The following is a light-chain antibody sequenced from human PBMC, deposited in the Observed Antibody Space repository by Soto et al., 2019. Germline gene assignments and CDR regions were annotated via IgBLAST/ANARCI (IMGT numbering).Light chain of an antibody. V-gene: IGLV1-44*01. CDR1: SSSIGTSS. Sequence: QSVLTQPHSASGTPGQRVTISCSGSSSSIGTSSVHWFQQLPGTAPKLLISTTNQRPSGVPERFSGSKSGTSASLAISGPQSEDEADYYCAAWDDSLNRHVFGTGSKVTVL. CDR2: TTN. CDR3: AAWDDSLNRHV. J-gene: IGLJ1*01.